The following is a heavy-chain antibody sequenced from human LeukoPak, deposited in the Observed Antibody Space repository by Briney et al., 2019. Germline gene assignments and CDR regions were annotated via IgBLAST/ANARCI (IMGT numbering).Heavy chain of an antibody. V-gene: IGHV5-51*01. CDR1: GYSFTSYW. J-gene: IGHJ6*03. D-gene: IGHD6-19*01. CDR3: ARRGRIAVAGTHYYYMDV. Sequence: GESLRISCKGSGYSFTSYWIGWMRQMPGKGLEWMGIIYPGDSDTRYSPSFQGQVTISADKSISTAYLQWSSLKASDTAMYYCARRGRIAVAGTHYYYMDVWGKGTTVTVSS. CDR2: IYPGDSDT.